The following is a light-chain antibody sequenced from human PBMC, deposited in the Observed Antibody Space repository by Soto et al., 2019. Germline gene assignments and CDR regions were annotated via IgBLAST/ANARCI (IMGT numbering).Light chain of an antibody. J-gene: IGKJ2*01. Sequence: MVLTQSPGTLSLSPGERATLSCRAIQSVSSSYLAWYQQKPGQAPRLLIYGASSRATGIPDRFSGSGSGTDFTLTISRLEPEDFAVYYCQQYGSSPQTFGQGTK. V-gene: IGKV3-20*01. CDR3: QQYGSSPQT. CDR1: QSVSSSY. CDR2: GAS.